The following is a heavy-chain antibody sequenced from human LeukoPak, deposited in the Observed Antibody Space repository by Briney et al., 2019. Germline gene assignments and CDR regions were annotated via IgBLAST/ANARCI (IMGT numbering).Heavy chain of an antibody. CDR3: ARGSALNRGGLWGFDY. CDR1: GGSLSSGSYY. Sequence: PSETLSLTCTVSGGSLSSGSYYWSWIRQPAGKGLEWIGRIYTSGSTNYNPSLKSRVTISVDTTKNQFSLKLSSVTAADTAVYYCARGSALNRGGLWGFDYWGQGTLVTVSS. D-gene: IGHD4/OR15-4a*01. CDR2: IYTSGST. J-gene: IGHJ4*02. V-gene: IGHV4-61*02.